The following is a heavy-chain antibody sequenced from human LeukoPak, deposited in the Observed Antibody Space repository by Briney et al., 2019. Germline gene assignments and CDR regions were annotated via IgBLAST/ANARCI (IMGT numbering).Heavy chain of an antibody. J-gene: IGHJ4*02. D-gene: IGHD6-25*01. CDR2: ISSSSYYT. Sequence: AGGSLRLSCAASGFTFSDYYVSWIRQAPGKGLEWVSCISSSSYYTNYADSVKGRFTISRDNAKNSLYLQMNSLRVEDTAVYYCARRTAAAYYFDYWGQGTLVTVSS. CDR1: GFTFSDYY. V-gene: IGHV3-11*06. CDR3: ARRTAAAYYFDY.